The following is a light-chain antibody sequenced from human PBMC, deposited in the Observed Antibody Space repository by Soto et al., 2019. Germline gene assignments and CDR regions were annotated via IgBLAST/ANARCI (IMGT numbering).Light chain of an antibody. V-gene: IGKV1-5*03. CDR3: QEYSTYSHT. Sequence: DIQMTQSPSTLSASVGDRVTITCRASQSISSYLAWYQQKPGKPPKLLIYKASSLQTGVPARFSGRGSGTEFTLAISSPQPDDFATYYCQEYSTYSHTFGQGTKLEIK. CDR2: KAS. CDR1: QSISSY. J-gene: IGKJ2*01.